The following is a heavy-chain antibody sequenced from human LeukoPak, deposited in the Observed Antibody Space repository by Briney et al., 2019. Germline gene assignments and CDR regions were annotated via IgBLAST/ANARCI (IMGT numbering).Heavy chain of an antibody. J-gene: IGHJ5*01. CDR3: ARGAYGDYDS. CDR1: AFTFSTYA. V-gene: IGHV3-23*01. CDR2: ISAGADST. Sequence: GGSLRLSCAASAFTFSTYAMSWVREAPGPGREGVSAISAGADSTYYADSVQGRFTISRDNSKNTLYLQMSGLRAEDTAVYFCARGAYGDYDSWGQGTLVTVSS. D-gene: IGHD4-17*01.